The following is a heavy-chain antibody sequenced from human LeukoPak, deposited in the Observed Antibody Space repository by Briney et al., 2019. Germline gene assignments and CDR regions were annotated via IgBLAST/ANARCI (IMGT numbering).Heavy chain of an antibody. D-gene: IGHD2-2*01. J-gene: IGHJ4*02. CDR3: AKDRIVVVPAAIAPVDY. Sequence: ASVKVSCKASGYTFTGYYMHWVRQAPGQGLEWMGWINPNSGGTNYAQKFQGRVTMTRDTSISTAYMELSRLRSDDTAVYYCAKDRIVVVPAAIAPVDYWGQGTLVTVSS. V-gene: IGHV1-2*02. CDR1: GYTFTGYY. CDR2: INPNSGGT.